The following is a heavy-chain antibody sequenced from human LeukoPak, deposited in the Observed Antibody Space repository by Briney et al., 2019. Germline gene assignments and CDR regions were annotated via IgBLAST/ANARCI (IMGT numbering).Heavy chain of an antibody. CDR3: ARLGVSSGWFSLY. CDR2: IYPEESDV. CDR1: GYSITSYW. D-gene: IGHD6-19*01. Sequence: GESLKISCKGSGYSITSYWIGWVRQMPGKGLAWMGHIYPEESDVRYSPVFQGQVTISVDKSINTAFLQWTSLKASDTAMYYCARLGVSSGWFSLYWGQGTLVTVSS. V-gene: IGHV5-51*01. J-gene: IGHJ4*02.